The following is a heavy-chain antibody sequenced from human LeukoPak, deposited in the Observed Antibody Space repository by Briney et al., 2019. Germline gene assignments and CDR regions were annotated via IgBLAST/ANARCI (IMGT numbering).Heavy chain of an antibody. Sequence: ASVKVSCKASGYTYTSNGISWVRQATGQGLEWMGGISAYNGNTNYAQKLQGRVTMTTDASTSTAYMELRSLRSDDTAVYYCARTVDYYDSSGYYRYWGQGTLVTVSS. J-gene: IGHJ4*02. CDR1: GYTYTSNG. CDR3: ARTVDYYDSSGYYRY. V-gene: IGHV1-18*01. D-gene: IGHD3-22*01. CDR2: ISAYNGNT.